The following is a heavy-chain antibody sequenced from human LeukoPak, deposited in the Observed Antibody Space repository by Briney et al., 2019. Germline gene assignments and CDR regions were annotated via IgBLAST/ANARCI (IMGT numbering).Heavy chain of an antibody. J-gene: IGHJ6*02. D-gene: IGHD3-3*01. CDR3: ARHSYDFWSGYSAEAYYYYGMDV. CDR2: IYYSGST. CDR1: GGSISSYY. V-gene: IGHV4-59*08. Sequence: SETLSLTCTVSGGSISSYYWRWIRQPPGKGLEWIGYIYYSGSTNYNPSLKSRVTISVDTSKNQFSLKLSSVTAADTAVYYCARHSYDFWSGYSAEAYYYYGMDVWGQGTTVTVSS.